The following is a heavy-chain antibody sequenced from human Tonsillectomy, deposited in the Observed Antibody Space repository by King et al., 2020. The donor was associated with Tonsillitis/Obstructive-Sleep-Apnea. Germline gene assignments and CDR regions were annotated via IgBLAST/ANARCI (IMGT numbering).Heavy chain of an antibody. CDR3: GRGGIGYDFAFDI. CDR2: IYSRDSYT. V-gene: IGHV5-10-1*01. D-gene: IGHD5-12*01. J-gene: IGHJ3*02. Sequence: QLVQSGAEVKEPGESLRISCKGSGYSFTSYWINWVRQMPGKGLEGMGRIYSRDSYTHYSPSFQGHVTFSVDKSISTAHLQWSSLRASDNAMYYLGRGGIGYDFAFDIWGQGTMVTVSS. CDR1: GYSFTSYW.